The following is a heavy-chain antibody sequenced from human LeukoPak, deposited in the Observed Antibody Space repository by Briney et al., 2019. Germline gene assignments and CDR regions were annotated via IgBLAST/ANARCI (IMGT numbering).Heavy chain of an antibody. D-gene: IGHD4-23*01. CDR3: ARADGYGGNLANWFDP. V-gene: IGHV1-69*05. CDR2: IIPIFGTA. J-gene: IGHJ5*02. Sequence: SVKVSCKASGGTFSSYAISWVRQAPGQGLEWMGGIIPIFGTANYAQKFQGRVTITTDESTSTAYMELSSLRSEDTAVYYCARADGYGGNLANWFDPWGQGTLVTVSS. CDR1: GGTFSSYA.